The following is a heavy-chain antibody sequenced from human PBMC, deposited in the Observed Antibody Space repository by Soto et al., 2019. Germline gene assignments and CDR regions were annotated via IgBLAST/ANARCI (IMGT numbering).Heavy chain of an antibody. CDR3: AKAAAGHWDFDY. CDR1: GFSFSTYG. J-gene: IGHJ4*02. Sequence: QVQLVESGGGVVQPGTSLRLSCAASGFSFSTYGMHWVRQAPGKGLEWVAVISYDGTNKYYADSVKGRFTISRDNSKNTLYMQLNSLRGEDTAVYYCAKAAAGHWDFDYWGQGTLVTVSS. D-gene: IGHD6-13*01. CDR2: ISYDGTNK. V-gene: IGHV3-30*18.